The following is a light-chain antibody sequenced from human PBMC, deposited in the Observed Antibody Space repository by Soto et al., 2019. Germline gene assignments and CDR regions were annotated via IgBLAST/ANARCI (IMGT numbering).Light chain of an antibody. Sequence: EILMTQSPATLSVSPGERATLSCRASQSVSSNLASYQQKVGQTPRLLLYGASIRATGIPARFSGSGSGTEFTLTISSLQSEDFAVYFCQQYNNWPPLTFGGGTKVEIK. CDR1: QSVSSN. CDR2: GAS. J-gene: IGKJ4*01. CDR3: QQYNNWPPLT. V-gene: IGKV3D-15*01.